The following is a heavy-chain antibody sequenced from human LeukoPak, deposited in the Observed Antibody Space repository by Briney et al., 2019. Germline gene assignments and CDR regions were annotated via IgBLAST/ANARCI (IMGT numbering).Heavy chain of an antibody. V-gene: IGHV3-66*01. Sequence: PGGSLRLSCEVSGFSVSRNYMTCVRQAPGKGLEWLSVIYSGGDTYYADSVKGRFIISRDDSKNTLYLQMNSLRAEDTAVYYCARRSGEGYFDYWGQGTLVTVSS. D-gene: IGHD1-26*01. J-gene: IGHJ4*02. CDR2: IYSGGDT. CDR1: GFSVSRNY. CDR3: ARRSGEGYFDY.